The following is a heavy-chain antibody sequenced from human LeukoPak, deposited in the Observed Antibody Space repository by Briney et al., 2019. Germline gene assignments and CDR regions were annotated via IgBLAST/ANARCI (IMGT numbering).Heavy chain of an antibody. J-gene: IGHJ4*02. CDR3: ARGHCSSTSCPVDY. Sequence: PGGSLRLSCAASGFTLDDYGMSWVRQAPGKELEWVSGINWNGGSTGYADSVKGRFTISRDNAKNSLYLQMNSLRAEDTALYYCARGHCSSTSCPVDYWGQGTLVTVSS. V-gene: IGHV3-20*04. CDR2: INWNGGST. CDR1: GFTLDDYG. D-gene: IGHD2-2*01.